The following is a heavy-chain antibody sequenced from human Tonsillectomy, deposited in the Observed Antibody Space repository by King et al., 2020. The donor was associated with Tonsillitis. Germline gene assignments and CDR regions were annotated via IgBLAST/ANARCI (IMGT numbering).Heavy chain of an antibody. Sequence: VQLQESGPGLVKPSETLSLTCTVSGGFISSYYWSWIRQPPGKGLEWIGYIYYSGSTNDNPSLKSRVTISVDTSKNQFSLKLSSVTAADTAVYYCARVDYNRAFDIWGQGTMVTVSS. CDR3: ARVDYNRAFDI. CDR2: IYYSGST. V-gene: IGHV4-59*01. CDR1: GGFISSYY. J-gene: IGHJ3*02. D-gene: IGHD4-11*01.